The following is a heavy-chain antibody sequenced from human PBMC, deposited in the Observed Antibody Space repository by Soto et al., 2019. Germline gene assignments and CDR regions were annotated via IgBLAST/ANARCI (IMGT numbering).Heavy chain of an antibody. D-gene: IGHD3-10*01. V-gene: IGHV1-18*01. J-gene: IGHJ6*02. CDR3: ARDQATMVRGVITYYYGMDV. CDR1: GCTFTRYG. Sequence: AAVKVSCKACGCTFTRYGISWVRQAPGQGLEWMGWISAYNGNTNYAQKLQGRVTMTTDTSTSTAYMELRSLRSDDTAVYYCARDQATMVRGVITYYYGMDVWGQGTTVTVSS. CDR2: ISAYNGNT.